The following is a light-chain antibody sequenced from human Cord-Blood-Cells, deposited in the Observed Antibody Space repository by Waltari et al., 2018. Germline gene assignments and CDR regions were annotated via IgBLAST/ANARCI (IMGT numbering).Light chain of an antibody. V-gene: IGLV3-19*01. CDR1: SLRSYY. CDR2: GKN. J-gene: IGLJ3*02. Sequence: SSELTQDPAVSVALGQTVRITCQGDSLRSYYASWYQQKPGQAPVLVIYGKNNRPSGIPDRFSGSSTGNTASVTITGAQAEDEADYYCNSRDSRGNHWVVGGGTKLTVL. CDR3: NSRDSRGNHWV.